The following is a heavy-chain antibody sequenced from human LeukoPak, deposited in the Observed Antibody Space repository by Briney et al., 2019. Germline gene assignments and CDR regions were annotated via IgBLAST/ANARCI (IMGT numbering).Heavy chain of an antibody. CDR2: IYTSGGT. CDR1: GGSISSGSYY. J-gene: IGHJ4*02. D-gene: IGHD3-16*01. Sequence: SQTLSLTCTVSGGSISSGSYYWSWIRQPAGKGLEWIGRIYTSGGTNYNPPLKSRVTISVDTSKNQFSLKLSSVTAADTAVYYCARTERGGTFDYWGQGTLVTVSS. V-gene: IGHV4-61*02. CDR3: ARTERGGTFDY.